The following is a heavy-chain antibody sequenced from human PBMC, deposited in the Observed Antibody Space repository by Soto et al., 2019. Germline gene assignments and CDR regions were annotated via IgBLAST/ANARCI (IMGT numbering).Heavy chain of an antibody. CDR3: ARHGESTITTFDY. CDR1: GGSINSTRYY. D-gene: IGHD5-12*01. Sequence: QLRLQESGPGLVKPSETLSLTCTVSGGSINSTRYYWAWIRQPPGKGLQWLGSIYYSGNTYYDPSLKSRVTISVDTSKNQFSLKLTSVTAADTAVFYCARHGESTITTFDYWGQGTLVPVSS. V-gene: IGHV4-39*01. J-gene: IGHJ4*02. CDR2: IYYSGNT.